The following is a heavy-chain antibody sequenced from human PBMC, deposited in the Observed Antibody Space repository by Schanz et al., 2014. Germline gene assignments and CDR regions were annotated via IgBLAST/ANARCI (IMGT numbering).Heavy chain of an antibody. J-gene: IGHJ4*02. CDR3: ARPPHDSSGYYPFDY. CDR1: EFTFSTDA. CDR2: VSSSSSYT. V-gene: IGHV3-48*04. Sequence: EVQLLESGGGLVQPGGSLRLSCAASEFTFSTDAMSWVRQAPGKGLEWVSYVSSSSSYTHYADSVKGRFTISRDNAKNSLYLQMNSLRAEDTAVYYCARPPHDSSGYYPFDYWGQGTLVTVSS. D-gene: IGHD3-22*01.